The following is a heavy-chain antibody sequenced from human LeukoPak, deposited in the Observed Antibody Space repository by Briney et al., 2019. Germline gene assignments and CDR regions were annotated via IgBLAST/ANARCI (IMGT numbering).Heavy chain of an antibody. CDR3: ARVPISTTARGYFDY. V-gene: IGHV4-61*01. CDR2: IYYSWST. Sequence: SETLSLTCTVSGGSVSSGSYYWSWIRQPPGKGLEWIGYIYYSWSTTYNPSLKSRVTISVDTSKNKFSLKLSSVTAADTAVYYCARVPISTTARGYFDYWGQGTLVTVSS. J-gene: IGHJ4*02. D-gene: IGHD4-17*01. CDR1: GGSVSSGSYY.